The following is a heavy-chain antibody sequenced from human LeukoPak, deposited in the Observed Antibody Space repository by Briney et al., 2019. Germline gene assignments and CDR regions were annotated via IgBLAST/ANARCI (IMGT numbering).Heavy chain of an antibody. J-gene: IGHJ5*02. CDR1: GFTFSSYG. CDR2: IWYDGSNK. Sequence: GGSLRLSCAASGFTFSSYGMRWVRQAPGEGLEWVAVIWYDGSNKYYADSVKGRFTISRDNSKNTLYLQMNSLRAEDTAVYYCARDGGNCSGGSCYFGFSWWFDPWGQGTLVTVSS. D-gene: IGHD2-15*01. CDR3: ARDGGNCSGGSCYFGFSWWFDP. V-gene: IGHV3-33*01.